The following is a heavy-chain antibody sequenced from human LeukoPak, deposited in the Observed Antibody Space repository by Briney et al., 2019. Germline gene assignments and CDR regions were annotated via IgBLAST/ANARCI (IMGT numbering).Heavy chain of an antibody. Sequence: SETLSLTCTVSNYSISTDYYWGWIRPPPGKGLEWIGTMYHSGSTYYNPSLKSRVTMSVDTSKNQFSLKLSSVTAADTAVYYCARSSRSWSTFDYWGQGTLVTVSS. D-gene: IGHD6-13*01. CDR1: NYSISTDYY. CDR2: MYHSGST. V-gene: IGHV4-38-2*02. J-gene: IGHJ4*02. CDR3: ARSSRSWSTFDY.